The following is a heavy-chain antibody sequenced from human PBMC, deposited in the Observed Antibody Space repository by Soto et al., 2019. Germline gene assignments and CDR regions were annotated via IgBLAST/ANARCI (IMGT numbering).Heavy chain of an antibody. CDR3: ARDLDGFDV. CDR1: GIIFSAYG. CDR2: IWYDGSKK. J-gene: IGHJ6*02. Sequence: QEQLVESGGGVVQPGRSLRLSCEASGIIFSAYGMHWVREAAGKGLEWVAVIWYDGSKKYYADSVKGRFTISRDNSKNTMYLHMNSLGDDDMAVYYRARDLDGFDVWGQGLTVIVS. V-gene: IGHV3-33*01.